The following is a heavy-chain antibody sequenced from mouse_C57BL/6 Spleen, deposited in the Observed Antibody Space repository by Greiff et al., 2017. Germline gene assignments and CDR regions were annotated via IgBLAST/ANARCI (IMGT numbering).Heavy chain of an antibody. CDR3: ARRTTVVAHWYFDV. D-gene: IGHD1-1*01. Sequence: QVQLQQPGAELVKPGASVKLSCKASGYTFTSYWMQWVKQRPGQGLEWIGEIDPSDSYTNYNQKFKGKATLTVDTSSSTAYMQLSSLTSEDSAVYYCARRTTVVAHWYFDVWGTGTTGTVSS. CDR1: GYTFTSYW. CDR2: IDPSDSYT. V-gene: IGHV1-50*01. J-gene: IGHJ1*03.